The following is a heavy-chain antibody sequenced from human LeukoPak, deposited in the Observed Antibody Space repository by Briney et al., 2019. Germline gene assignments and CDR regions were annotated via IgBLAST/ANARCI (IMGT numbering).Heavy chain of an antibody. Sequence: PSETLSLTCTVSGGSISSYYWSWIRQPPGKGLEWIGYIYYSGSTNYNPSLKSRVTISVDTSKNQFSLKLSSVTAADTAVYYCARSSPYYYDSSGFAYWGQGTLVTVSS. J-gene: IGHJ4*02. CDR1: GGSISSYY. CDR3: ARSSPYYYDSSGFAY. CDR2: IYYSGST. D-gene: IGHD3-22*01. V-gene: IGHV4-59*01.